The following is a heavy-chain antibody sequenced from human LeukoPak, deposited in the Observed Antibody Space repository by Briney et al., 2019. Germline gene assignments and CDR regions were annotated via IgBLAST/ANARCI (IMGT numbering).Heavy chain of an antibody. J-gene: IGHJ6*02. V-gene: IGHV3-13*04. D-gene: IGHD1-26*01. CDR3: ARDGSSYSGSYLPYYYYGMDV. Sequence: GGSLRLSCEASGFTLSNYDMHWVRQVTGRGLEWVSAIGSAGDTYYPGSVKGRFTISRENAKNSLYLQINSLRAGDTAVYYCARDGSSYSGSYLPYYYYGMDVWGQGTTVTVSS. CDR1: GFTLSNYD. CDR2: IGSAGDT.